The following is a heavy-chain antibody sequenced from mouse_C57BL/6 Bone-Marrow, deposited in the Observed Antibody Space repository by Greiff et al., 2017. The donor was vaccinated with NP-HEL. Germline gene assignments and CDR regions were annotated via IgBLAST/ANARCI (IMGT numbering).Heavy chain of an antibody. CDR1: GYTFTSYW. CDR2: IDPNSGGT. CDR3: AKSSYYYGSSFYFDY. J-gene: IGHJ2*01. Sequence: QVHLKQPGAELVKPGASVKLSCKASGYTFTSYWMHWVKQRPGRGLEWIGRIDPNSGGTKYNEKFKSKATLTVDTSSSTAYMQLSSLTSEDSAVYFCAKSSYYYGSSFYFDYWGQGTTLTVSS. V-gene: IGHV1-62-3*01. D-gene: IGHD1-1*01.